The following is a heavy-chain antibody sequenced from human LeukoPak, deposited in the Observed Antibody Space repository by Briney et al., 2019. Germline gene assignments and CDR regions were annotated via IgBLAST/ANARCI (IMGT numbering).Heavy chain of an antibody. CDR2: INHSGST. V-gene: IGHV4-34*01. D-gene: IGHD5-24*01. CDR1: GGSFSGYY. Sequence: SSETLSLTCAVYGGSFSGYYWSWIRQPPGKGLEWIGEINHSGSTNYNPSLKSRVTISVDTSKNQFSLKLSSVTAADTAVYYCARGGPRWLPDYWGQGTLVTVSS. CDR3: ARGGPRWLPDY. J-gene: IGHJ4*02.